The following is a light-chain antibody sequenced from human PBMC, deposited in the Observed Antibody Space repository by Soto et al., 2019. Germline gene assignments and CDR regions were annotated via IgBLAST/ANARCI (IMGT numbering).Light chain of an antibody. V-gene: IGKV3D-20*02. J-gene: IGKJ5*01. CDR1: QSVSATY. Sequence: EIVLTQSPATLSLSPGERATLSCRASQSVSATYLAWYQQRPAQPPRLLIYGTSTRSTGIPDRFIGSGSGTDFTLTISSLEPEDFAVYYCQQRSNWPPITFGQGTRLEIK. CDR3: QQRSNWPPIT. CDR2: GTS.